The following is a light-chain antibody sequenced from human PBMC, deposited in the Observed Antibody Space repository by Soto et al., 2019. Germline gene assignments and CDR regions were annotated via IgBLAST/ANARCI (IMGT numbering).Light chain of an antibody. J-gene: IGKJ1*01. CDR3: QQYASSPPWT. Sequence: EIVLTQSPGTLSLXXXXXATLSCRASQRVSSGYLGWYQQRPGQAPRLLLYGASNRAAGIPDRFSGRGSETDFTLTISRLEPEDFAVYYCQQYASSPPWTFGQGTKVEIK. V-gene: IGKV3-20*01. CDR1: QRVSSGY. CDR2: GAS.